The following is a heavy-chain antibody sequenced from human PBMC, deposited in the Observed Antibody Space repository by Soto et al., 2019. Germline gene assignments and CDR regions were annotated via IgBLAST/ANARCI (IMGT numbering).Heavy chain of an antibody. CDR3: VEGWNDF. CDR1: GFMFSSAW. J-gene: IGHJ4*02. D-gene: IGHD1-1*01. V-gene: IGHV3-15*01. CDR2: IKSKRDGGAR. Sequence: EVQVVESGGDLVKPGGSLRLSCVTSGFMFSSAWMSWVRQAPGKGLEWVGRIKSKRDGGARDYAAPVKGRFSISRDDSKNTVYLQMNSLRAEDTAVYYCVEGWNDFWGQGTLVTVSS.